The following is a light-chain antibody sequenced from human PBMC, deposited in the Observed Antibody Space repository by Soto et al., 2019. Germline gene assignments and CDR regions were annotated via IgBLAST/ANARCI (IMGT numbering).Light chain of an antibody. V-gene: IGLV2-14*01. Sequence: QSVLTQPACVSWSPGQSITISCTGTSSDIGSYNYVAWYQQFPGKTPKLIIYEVRNRPSGVSFRFSGSKSGNTASLTISGLQAEDEADYYCISYRGSDTSYVVGTGTKV. J-gene: IGLJ1*01. CDR2: EVR. CDR3: ISYRGSDTSYV. CDR1: SSDIGSYNY.